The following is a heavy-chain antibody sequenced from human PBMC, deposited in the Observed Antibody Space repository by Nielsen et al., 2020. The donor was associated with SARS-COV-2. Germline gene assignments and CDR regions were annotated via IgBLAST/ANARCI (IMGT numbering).Heavy chain of an antibody. Sequence: ASVKVSCKVSGYTLTELSMHWVRQAPGKGFEWMGIINPTSGSTSYAQKFQGRVTMTRDTSTSTVYMELSSLRSEDTAVYYCASSRGDEFEYWGQGTLVTVSS. CDR3: ASSRGDEFEY. J-gene: IGHJ4*02. CDR2: INPTSGST. D-gene: IGHD3-10*01. CDR1: GYTLTELS. V-gene: IGHV1-46*01.